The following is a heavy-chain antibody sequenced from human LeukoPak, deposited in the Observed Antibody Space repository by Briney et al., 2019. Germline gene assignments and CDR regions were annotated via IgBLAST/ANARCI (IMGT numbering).Heavy chain of an antibody. CDR2: IYYSGST. CDR1: GGSISSSSYY. J-gene: IGHJ6*03. Sequence: PSETLSLTCTVFGGSISSSSYYWGWVRQPPGKGLEWIGSIYYSGSTFYTPSFKSRVTLSVDTSKNQFSLKLISVTAADTAVYYCVGYYYYMDVWGKGTMVTVSS. V-gene: IGHV4-39*01. CDR3: VGYYYYMDV.